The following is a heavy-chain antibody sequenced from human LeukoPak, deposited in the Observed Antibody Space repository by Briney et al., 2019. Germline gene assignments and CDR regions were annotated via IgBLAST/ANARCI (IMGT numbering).Heavy chain of an antibody. CDR2: INPSGGST. Sequence: ASVKVSCKASGYTFTSYYMHWVRQAPGQGLEWMGIINPSGGSTSYEQKFQGRVTMTRDTYTSTVYMELSSLRSEDTAVYYCARESERGYSYGYALDYWGQGTLVTVSS. D-gene: IGHD5-18*01. V-gene: IGHV1-46*01. CDR3: ARESERGYSYGYALDY. J-gene: IGHJ4*02. CDR1: GYTFTSYY.